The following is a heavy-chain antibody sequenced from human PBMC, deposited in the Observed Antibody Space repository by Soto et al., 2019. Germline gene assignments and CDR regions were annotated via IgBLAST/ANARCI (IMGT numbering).Heavy chain of an antibody. Sequence: QITLKESGPTLVKPTQTLTLTCTFSGFSLSTSGVGVGWIRQPPGKALEWLALIYWDDDKRYSPSLKSRLTITKDSTKNQVVLTMTNMDPVDTATYYCAQRRDGYKFDYWGQGTMVTVSS. D-gene: IGHD5-12*01. J-gene: IGHJ4*02. V-gene: IGHV2-5*02. CDR3: AQRRDGYKFDY. CDR2: IYWDDDK. CDR1: GFSLSTSGVG.